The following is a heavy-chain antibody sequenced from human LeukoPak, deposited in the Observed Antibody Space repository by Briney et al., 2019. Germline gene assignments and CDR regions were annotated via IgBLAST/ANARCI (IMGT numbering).Heavy chain of an antibody. Sequence: GGSLRLSCAASGFTFSSYAMSWVRQAPGKGLEWVSAISGSGGSTYYADSVKGRFTISRDNSKNTLYLQMNGLRAEDTAVYYCAKAPRITIFGVVIMAVDYWGQGTLVTVSS. J-gene: IGHJ4*02. CDR1: GFTFSSYA. CDR2: ISGSGGST. CDR3: AKAPRITIFGVVIMAVDY. D-gene: IGHD3-3*01. V-gene: IGHV3-23*01.